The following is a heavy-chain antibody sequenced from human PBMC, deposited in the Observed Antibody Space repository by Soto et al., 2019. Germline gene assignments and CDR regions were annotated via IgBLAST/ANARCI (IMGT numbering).Heavy chain of an antibody. Sequence: PSETLSLTCTVSGGSISSYYWSWIRQPPGKGLEWIGYIYYSGSTNYNPSLKSRVTISVDTSKNQFSLKLSSVTAADTAVYFCARQGNVYSYDYWGQGMLVTVSS. CDR3: ARQGNVYSYDY. CDR2: IYYSGST. J-gene: IGHJ4*02. V-gene: IGHV4-59*01. CDR1: GGSISSYY. D-gene: IGHD3-10*01.